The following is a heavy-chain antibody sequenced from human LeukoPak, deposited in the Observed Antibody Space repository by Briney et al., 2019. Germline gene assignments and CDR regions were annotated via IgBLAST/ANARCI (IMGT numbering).Heavy chain of an antibody. CDR2: ISWNSGRI. CDR1: GFTFDDYA. J-gene: IGHJ1*01. V-gene: IGHV3-9*03. D-gene: IGHD6-19*01. Sequence: GGSLRLSCAASGFTFDDYAMHWVRHAPGRGLEWASGISWNSGRIDYADSVKGRFTISRDNAKKSPYLQMNSLRAEDMALYYCAKSSPGYSSGWLQHWGQGTLVTVSS. CDR3: AKSSPGYSSGWLQH.